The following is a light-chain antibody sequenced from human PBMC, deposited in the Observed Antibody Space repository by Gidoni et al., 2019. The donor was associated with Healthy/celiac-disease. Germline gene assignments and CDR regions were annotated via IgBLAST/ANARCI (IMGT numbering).Light chain of an antibody. CDR1: QSVSSY. V-gene: IGKV3-11*01. Sequence: EIVFTQSPATLSLSPGERATLSCRASQSVSSYLAWYQQKPGQAPRLLIYDASNRATGIPARFSGSGSGTDFTLTISSLEPEDFAVYYGQQRRNWPPLTFGGGTKVEIK. CDR2: DAS. CDR3: QQRRNWPPLT. J-gene: IGKJ4*01.